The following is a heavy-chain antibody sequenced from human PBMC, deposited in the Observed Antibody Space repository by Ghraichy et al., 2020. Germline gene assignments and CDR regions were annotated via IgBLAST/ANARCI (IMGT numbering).Heavy chain of an antibody. D-gene: IGHD2-2*01. V-gene: IGHV4-34*01. CDR2: INDSGRT. CDR3: ARVKVVVPAVIYYYGLDV. Sequence: SETLSLTCADSGGSFSGYYWSWIRQPPGKGLEWIAEINDSGRTNYNPSLKSRVTISVDTSRRQFSLKLSSVTAADTAMYYCARVKVVVPAVIYYYGLDVWGQGTPVTVSS. CDR1: GGSFSGYY. J-gene: IGHJ6*02.